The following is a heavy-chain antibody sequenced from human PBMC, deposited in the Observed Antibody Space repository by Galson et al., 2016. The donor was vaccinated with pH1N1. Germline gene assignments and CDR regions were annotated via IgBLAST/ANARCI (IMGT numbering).Heavy chain of an antibody. D-gene: IGHD6-19*01. CDR1: GFTFSNYA. CDR3: AKDQGRYSSGWCFGS. J-gene: IGHJ4*02. CDR2: MSVRGGHT. Sequence: SLRLSCAASGFTFSNYAMGWVRQAPGKGLEWVAGMSVRGGHTYYVDSVKGRFTISRDNSKNTLFLQMDSLRTEDTAVYFCAKDQGRYSSGWCFGSWGQGAQVTVSS. V-gene: IGHV3-23*01.